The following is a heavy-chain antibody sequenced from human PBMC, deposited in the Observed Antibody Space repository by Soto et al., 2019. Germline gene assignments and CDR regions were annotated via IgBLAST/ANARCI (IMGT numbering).Heavy chain of an antibody. CDR3: ARDGVDATAYWGYLDY. V-gene: IGHV3-33*01. D-gene: IGHD2-8*02. J-gene: IGHJ4*02. Sequence: QVQLVESGGGVVQPGRSLRLSCVASGFTFSGYGMHWVRQAPGKGLEWVAIIRYDGSNIYYADSVRGRFAIARDNSKNTLFLHMDGLGAEATAVYYCARDGVDATAYWGYLDYRGQGALVTVSS. CDR1: GFTFSGYG. CDR2: IRYDGSNI.